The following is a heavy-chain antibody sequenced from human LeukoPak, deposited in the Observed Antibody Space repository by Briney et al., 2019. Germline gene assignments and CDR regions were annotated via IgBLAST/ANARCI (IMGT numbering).Heavy chain of an antibody. CDR1: GGSISSYY. V-gene: IGHV4-59*01. CDR2: IYYSGST. Sequence: PSETLSLTCTVSGGSISSYYWSWIRQPPGKGLEWIGYIYYSGSTNYNPSLKSRVTISVDTSKNQFSLKLSSVTAADTAVYYCASTDDSSGYIYFDYWGQGTLVTVSS. J-gene: IGHJ4*02. D-gene: IGHD3-22*01. CDR3: ASTDDSSGYIYFDY.